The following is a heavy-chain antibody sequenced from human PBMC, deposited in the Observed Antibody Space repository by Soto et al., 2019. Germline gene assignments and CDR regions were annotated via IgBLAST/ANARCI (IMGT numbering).Heavy chain of an antibody. D-gene: IGHD3-3*02. V-gene: IGHV4-39*01. CDR2: IYYSGST. Sequence: QLQLQESGPGLVRPSETLSLTCTVSGGSISSSSYYWGWIRQPPGKGLEWIGSIYYSGSTYYNPPLTRRVTTAVDTSRTQFSLMLSSVTAADTSAYYCASPKIAFNNCFDPWGQGTLVTVSS. CDR1: GGSISSSSYY. CDR3: ASPKIAFNNCFDP. J-gene: IGHJ5*02.